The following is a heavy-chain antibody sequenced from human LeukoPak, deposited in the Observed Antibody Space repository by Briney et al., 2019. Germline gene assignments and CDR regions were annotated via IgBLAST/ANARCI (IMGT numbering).Heavy chain of an antibody. CDR1: GFTFTGYY. CDR3: ARGGDGYHSLYHSFDV. V-gene: IGHV1-2*02. CDR2: INPNTGGT. J-gene: IGHJ4*01. Sequence: ASVKVSCKTSGFTFTGYYMHWVRQAPGQGLEWMGWINPNTGGTFYGQKFQDRVTMTRDTSISTAYLDLRALRSDDSAIYYCARGGDGYHSLYHSFDVWGQGTLVTVSS. D-gene: IGHD5-24*01.